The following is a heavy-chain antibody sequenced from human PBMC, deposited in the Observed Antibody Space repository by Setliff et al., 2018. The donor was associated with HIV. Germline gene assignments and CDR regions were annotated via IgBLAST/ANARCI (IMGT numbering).Heavy chain of an antibody. D-gene: IGHD2-2*01. CDR1: GYSISSDYF. V-gene: IGHV4-38-2*01. CDR3: ARYQLLWLAFDS. CDR2: VYYSGSP. J-gene: IGHJ4*02. Sequence: SETLPLTCAVSGYSISSDYFWGWVRQPPGKGLEWIATVYYSGSPSYNPSLKSRLSISVDTSNNQFSLKLTSVTAADTALYFCARYQLLWLAFDSWGQGTLVTVSS.